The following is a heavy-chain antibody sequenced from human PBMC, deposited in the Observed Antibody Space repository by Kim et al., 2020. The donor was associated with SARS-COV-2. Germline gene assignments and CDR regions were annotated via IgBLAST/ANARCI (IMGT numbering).Heavy chain of an antibody. D-gene: IGHD6-19*01. Sequence: DSMKGRLTIPRDNSRNTLSLQMDSLRVEDSAVYYCSRVLAGWGHDAFDMWGPGTMVTVSS. J-gene: IGHJ3*02. CDR3: SRVLAGWGHDAFDM. V-gene: IGHV3-30*01.